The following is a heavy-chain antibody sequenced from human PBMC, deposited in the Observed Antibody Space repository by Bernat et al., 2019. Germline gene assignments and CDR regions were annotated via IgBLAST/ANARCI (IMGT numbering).Heavy chain of an antibody. CDR1: GFTFSSYD. CDR3: ARGWGSSGYDDAFDI. Sequence: EVQLVESGGGLVQPGGSLRLSCAASGFTFSSYDMHWVRQATGKGLEWASAIGTAGDTYYPGSVKGRFTISRENAKNSLYLQMNSLRAGDTAVYYCARGWGSSGYDDAFDIWGQGTMVTVSS. V-gene: IGHV3-13*01. D-gene: IGHD3-22*01. CDR2: IGTAGDT. J-gene: IGHJ3*02.